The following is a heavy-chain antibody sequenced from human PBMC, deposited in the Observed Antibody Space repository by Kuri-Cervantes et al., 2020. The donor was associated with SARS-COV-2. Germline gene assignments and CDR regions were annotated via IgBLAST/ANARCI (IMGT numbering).Heavy chain of an antibody. J-gene: IGHJ4*02. CDR2: ISSSSSYI. V-gene: IGHV3-21*04. CDR1: GFTFSSYS. CDR3: AKSRHDYTRPVDY. Sequence: GESLKISWAASGFTFSSYSMNWVRQAPGKGLEWVSSISSSSSYIYYADSVKGRFTISRDNAKNSLYLQMNSLRAEDTALYYCAKSRHDYTRPVDYWGQGTLVTVSS. D-gene: IGHD4-11*01.